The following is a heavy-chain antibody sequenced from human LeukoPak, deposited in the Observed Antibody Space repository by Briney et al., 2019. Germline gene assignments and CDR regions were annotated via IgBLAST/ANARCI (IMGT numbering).Heavy chain of an antibody. Sequence: ASVKVSCKASGYTFTGYYMHWVRQAPGQGLEWMGWINPNSGGTNYAQKFQGRVTMTRDTSISTAYMELSSLRSEDTAVYYCARHQLGVVTPLLFDYWGQGTLVTVSS. D-gene: IGHD3-3*01. V-gene: IGHV1-2*02. J-gene: IGHJ4*02. CDR2: INPNSGGT. CDR1: GYTFTGYY. CDR3: ARHQLGVVTPLLFDY.